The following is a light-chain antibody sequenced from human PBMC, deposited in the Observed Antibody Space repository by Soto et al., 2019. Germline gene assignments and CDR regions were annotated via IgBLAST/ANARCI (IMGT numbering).Light chain of an antibody. CDR3: QQYNNWPPWT. Sequence: ELVMTHSPATLSVSPGERATLSCRASQSISSDLAWYQQKPGQAPRLLIYGASTRASDIPARFSGSGSGTEFTLTISSLKSEDFAVYYCQQYNNWPPWTFGQGTKVDIK. CDR2: GAS. CDR1: QSISSD. V-gene: IGKV3-15*01. J-gene: IGKJ1*01.